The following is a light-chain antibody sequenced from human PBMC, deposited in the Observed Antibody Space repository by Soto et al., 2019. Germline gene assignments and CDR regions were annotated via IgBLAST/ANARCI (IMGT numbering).Light chain of an antibody. J-gene: IGLJ2*01. CDR1: SSDVGGYNY. CDR3: SSYTSSSTLWV. Sequence: QSALTQPASVSGSPGQSSTISCTGTSSDVGGYNYVSCYQQHPGKAPKLMIYDVSNRPSGVSNRFSGSKSGNTASLTISGLQAEDEADYYCSSYTSSSTLWVFGGGTKLTVL. V-gene: IGLV2-14*01. CDR2: DVS.